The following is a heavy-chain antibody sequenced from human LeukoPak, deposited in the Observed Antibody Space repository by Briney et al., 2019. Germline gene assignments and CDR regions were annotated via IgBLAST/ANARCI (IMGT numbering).Heavy chain of an antibody. CDR1: GFTFSGSA. Sequence: PGGSLRLSCAASGFTFSGSAMHWVRQASGKGLEWVGRIRSKANSYATAYAASVKGRFTISRDDSKNTAYLQMNSLKTEDTAVYYCTSWYSSGWQLEYFQHWGQGTLVTVSS. CDR2: IRSKANSYAT. J-gene: IGHJ1*01. CDR3: TSWYSSGWQLEYFQH. V-gene: IGHV3-73*01. D-gene: IGHD6-19*01.